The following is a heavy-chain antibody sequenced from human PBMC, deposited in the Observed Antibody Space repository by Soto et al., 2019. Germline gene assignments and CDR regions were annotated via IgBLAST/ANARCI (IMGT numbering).Heavy chain of an antibody. CDR2: IIPILGIA. CDR1: GGTFSSYT. CDR3: ASVQVHYYYYGMDV. J-gene: IGHJ6*02. D-gene: IGHD1-1*01. Sequence: SVKVSCKASGGTFSSYTIRWVRQAPGQGLEWMGRIIPILGIANYAQKFQGRVTITADKSTSTAYMELSSLRSEDTAVYYCASVQVHYYYYGMDVWGQGTTVTVSS. V-gene: IGHV1-69*02.